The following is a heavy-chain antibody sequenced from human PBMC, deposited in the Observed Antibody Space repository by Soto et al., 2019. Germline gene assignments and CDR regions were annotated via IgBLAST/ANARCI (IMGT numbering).Heavy chain of an antibody. CDR2: INAGNGNT. J-gene: IGHJ4*02. CDR3: ARGGGYDNFDY. D-gene: IGHD5-12*01. V-gene: IGHV1-3*05. Sequence: QVQLVQSGAEEKKPGASVKVSCMASGYTFTSYAMLWVRQAPGQRLEWMGWINAGNGNTKYSQKFQGRVTITRDISASTAYMELSSLRSEDTAVYYCARGGGYDNFDYWGQGTLVTVSS. CDR1: GYTFTSYA.